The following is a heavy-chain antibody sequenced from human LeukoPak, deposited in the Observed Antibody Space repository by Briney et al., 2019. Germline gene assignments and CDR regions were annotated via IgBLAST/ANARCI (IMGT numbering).Heavy chain of an antibody. J-gene: IGHJ4*02. V-gene: IGHV4-4*02. Sequence: PGGSLRLSCAASGFTFSSYAMSWVRQTPGKGLEWIGEIYHRGSTNYNPSLKSRVTISVDKSKNQFSLKLSSVTAADTAVYYCARSYDSGGYLFDYWGQGTLVTVSS. CDR2: IYHRGST. CDR1: GFTFSSYAM. D-gene: IGHD3-22*01. CDR3: ARSYDSGGYLFDY.